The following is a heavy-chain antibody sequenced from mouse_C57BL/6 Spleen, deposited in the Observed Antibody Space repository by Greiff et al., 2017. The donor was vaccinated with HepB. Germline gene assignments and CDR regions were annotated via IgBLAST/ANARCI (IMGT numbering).Heavy chain of an antibody. V-gene: IGHV10-1*01. CDR1: GFSFNTYA. CDR2: IRSKSNNYAT. J-gene: IGHJ4*01. Sequence: EVNVVESGGGLVQPKGSLKLSCAASGFSFNTYAMNWVRQAPGKGLEWVARIRSKSNNYATYYADSVKDRFTISRDDSESMLYLQMNNLKTEDTAMYYCVRGTVHYYAMDYWGQGTSVTVSS. D-gene: IGHD1-1*01. CDR3: VRGTVHYYAMDY.